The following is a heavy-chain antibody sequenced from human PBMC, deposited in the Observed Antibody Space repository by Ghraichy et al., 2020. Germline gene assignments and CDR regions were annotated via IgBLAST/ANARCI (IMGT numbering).Heavy chain of an antibody. V-gene: IGHV4-59*01. Sequence: SETLSLTCTVSGGSISSYYWSWIRQPPGKGLEWIGYIYYSGSTNYNPSLKSRVTISVDTSKNQFSLKLSSVTAADTAVYYCASAYGADSLWSDYWGQGTLVTVSS. J-gene: IGHJ4*02. CDR1: GGSISSYY. CDR2: IYYSGST. D-gene: IGHD4-17*01. CDR3: ASAYGADSLWSDY.